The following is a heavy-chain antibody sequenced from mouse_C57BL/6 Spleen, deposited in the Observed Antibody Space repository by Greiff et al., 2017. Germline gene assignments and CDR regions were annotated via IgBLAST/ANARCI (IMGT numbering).Heavy chain of an antibody. CDR1: GYSITSDY. D-gene: IGHD4-1*01. V-gene: IGHV3-8*01. CDR3: ESNWDGGHYFDY. CDR2: ISYSGST. Sequence: EVQLVESGPGLAKPSQTLSLTCSVTGYSITSDYWNWIRKFPGNKLEYMGYISYSGSTYYNPYLKSRISITRDTSKNQYYLQLNSVTTEDTATYYCESNWDGGHYFDYWGQGTTLTVSS. J-gene: IGHJ2*01.